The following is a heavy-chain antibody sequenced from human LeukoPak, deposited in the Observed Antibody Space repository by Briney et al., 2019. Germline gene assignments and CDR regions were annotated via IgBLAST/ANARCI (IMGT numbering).Heavy chain of an antibody. Sequence: SETLSLTCAVYGGSFSGYYWSWIRQPPGKGLEWIGEINHSGSTNYNPSLKSRVTISVDTSKNQFSLKLSSVTAADTAVYYCARDLAREDAFDIWGQGTMVTVSS. CDR2: INHSGST. J-gene: IGHJ3*02. CDR3: ARDLAREDAFDI. V-gene: IGHV4-34*01. D-gene: IGHD2-21*01. CDR1: GGSFSGYY.